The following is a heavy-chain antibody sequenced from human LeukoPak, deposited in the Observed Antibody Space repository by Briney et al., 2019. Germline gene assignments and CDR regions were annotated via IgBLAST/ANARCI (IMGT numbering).Heavy chain of an antibody. CDR3: AKDPIDDNLPDY. CDR1: GFTFSSYA. V-gene: IGHV3-23*01. CDR2: ISGSGGST. Sequence: GGSLRLSCAASGFTFSSYAMSWVRQAPGKGLEWVSAISGSGGSTYYADSVKGRFTLSRDNSKNTLYLQMNSLRAEDTAVYYCAKDPIDDNLPDYWGQGTLVTVSS. J-gene: IGHJ4*02. D-gene: IGHD1-1*01.